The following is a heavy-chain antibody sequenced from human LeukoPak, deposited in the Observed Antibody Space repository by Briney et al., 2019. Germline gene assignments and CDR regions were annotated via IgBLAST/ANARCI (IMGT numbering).Heavy chain of an antibody. CDR1: GFTFDDYA. V-gene: IGHV3-9*01. J-gene: IGHJ4*02. Sequence: PGGSLRLSCAASGFTFDDYAMHWVRQAPGKGLEWVSGISWNSGSIGYADSVKGRFTISRDNAKNSLYLQMNSLRAEDTALYYCAKDKTHSSSWYYFDYWGQGTLVTVSS. D-gene: IGHD6-13*01. CDR2: ISWNSGSI. CDR3: AKDKTHSSSWYYFDY.